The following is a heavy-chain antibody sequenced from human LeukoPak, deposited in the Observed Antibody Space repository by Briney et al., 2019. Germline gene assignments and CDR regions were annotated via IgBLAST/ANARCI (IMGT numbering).Heavy chain of an antibody. CDR1: GYTFTNYF. D-gene: IGHD2-2*01. J-gene: IGHJ4*02. CDR3: AGERGSCDF. V-gene: IGHV1-46*01. Sequence: ASVKVSCKASGYTFTNYFMHWVRQAPGQGLEWMGIINPGSGSTTYAQTFQGRVTMTRDTSTSTVYMELSSLRSEDTAVYYCAGERGSCDFWGQGTLVTVSS. CDR2: INPGSGST.